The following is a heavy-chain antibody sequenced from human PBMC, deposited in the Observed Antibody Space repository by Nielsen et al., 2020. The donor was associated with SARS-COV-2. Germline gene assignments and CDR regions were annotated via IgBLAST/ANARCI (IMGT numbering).Heavy chain of an antibody. J-gene: IGHJ3*02. Sequence: GESLKISCAAYGFTLSDCTMHWVRQASGKGLEWVGRISTKANNYATVYTESLKDRVTISRDDSRNMAFLQMSRLRSEDTALYYCARVNPTTNSWFDAFDIWGQGTMVTVSS. V-gene: IGHV3-73*01. CDR2: ISTKANNYAT. CDR3: ARVNPTTNSWFDAFDI. D-gene: IGHD6-13*01. CDR1: GFTLSDCT.